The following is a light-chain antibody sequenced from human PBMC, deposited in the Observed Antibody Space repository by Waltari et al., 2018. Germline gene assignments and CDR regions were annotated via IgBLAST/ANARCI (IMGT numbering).Light chain of an antibody. Sequence: EVVLTQSPLTLSLSPGERATLSCRASQSVSNYLAWYQQKPGQAPRLLIYDTTNRATGIPARFSGSGSGTDFTLTISSLEPEDFAIYYCQQRSNLITFGQGTRLEIK. CDR2: DTT. J-gene: IGKJ5*01. CDR3: QQRSNLIT. V-gene: IGKV3-11*01. CDR1: QSVSNY.